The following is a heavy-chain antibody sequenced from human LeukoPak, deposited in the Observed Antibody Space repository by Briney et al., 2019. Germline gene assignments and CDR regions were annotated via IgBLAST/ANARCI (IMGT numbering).Heavy chain of an antibody. Sequence: GASVKVSCKASGYTFTVFYMYWVRQAPGQGLEWMGWINPNSGGTNYAQSFQGRVTMTRDTSINTAYMELSRLRSDDTAVYYCARDLTPYYYDSSGYTGFDYWGQGTLVTVSS. J-gene: IGHJ4*02. CDR1: GYTFTVFY. V-gene: IGHV1-2*02. D-gene: IGHD3-22*01. CDR3: ARDLTPYYYDSSGYTGFDY. CDR2: INPNSGGT.